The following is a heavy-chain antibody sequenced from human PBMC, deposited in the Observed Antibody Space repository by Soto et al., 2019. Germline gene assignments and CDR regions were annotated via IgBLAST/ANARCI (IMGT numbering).Heavy chain of an antibody. CDR1: GYTFTSYA. D-gene: IGHD3-9*01. Sequence: ASVKVSCKASGYTFTSYAMHWVRQAPGQRLEWMGWINAGNGNTKYSQKFQGRVTITRDTSASTAYMELSSLRSEDTAVYYCASKPMDYAILTAYYMAYYFDYWGQGTLVTVSS. V-gene: IGHV1-3*01. CDR2: INAGNGNT. J-gene: IGHJ4*02. CDR3: ASKPMDYAILTAYYMAYYFDY.